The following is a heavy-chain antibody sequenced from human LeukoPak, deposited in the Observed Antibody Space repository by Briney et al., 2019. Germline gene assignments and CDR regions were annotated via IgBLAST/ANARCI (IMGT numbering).Heavy chain of an antibody. Sequence: SETLSLTCAVYGGSFSGYYWSWIRQPPGKGLEWIGEINHSGSTNYNPSLKSRVTISVDTSKNQFSLKLSSVTAADTAVYYCATDTRDYYDSSGYHYYYYYYMDVWGKGTTVTVSS. CDR2: INHSGST. CDR1: GGSFSGYY. CDR3: ATDTRDYYDSSGYHYYYYYYMDV. D-gene: IGHD3-22*01. V-gene: IGHV4-34*01. J-gene: IGHJ6*03.